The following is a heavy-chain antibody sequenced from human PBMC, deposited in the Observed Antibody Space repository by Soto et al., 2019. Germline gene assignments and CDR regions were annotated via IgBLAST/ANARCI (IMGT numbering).Heavy chain of an antibody. CDR2: IGASGDIT. J-gene: IGHJ4*02. V-gene: IGHV3-23*01. CDR3: EKDDFTDRGDDYFDY. Sequence: GALRLSGAASGFSFTNFAMSWVRQAPGKGLEWVAGIGASGDITWYADSVKGRLSISRDNSKNTLYLQLNSLRFEDTAVYYCEKDDFTDRGDDYFDYWGPGTLVTISS. CDR1: GFSFTNFA. D-gene: IGHD2-21*02.